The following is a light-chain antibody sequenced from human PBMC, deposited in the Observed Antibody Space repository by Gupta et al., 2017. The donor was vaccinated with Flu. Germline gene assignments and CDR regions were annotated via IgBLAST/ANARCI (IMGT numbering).Light chain of an antibody. CDR2: EVN. J-gene: IGLJ1*01. V-gene: IGLV2-8*01. CDR3: CSNAGNDIYI. Sequence: STLHLPPSTPRSPGRSYPSPFTPTSSDVGAYNYVSWYQQHPGKAPKLMIYEVNKRPSGVPDRFSGSKSGDTASLTVSGLQAEDEADYYCCSNAGNDIYIFGTGTKVTVL. CDR1: SSDVGAYNY.